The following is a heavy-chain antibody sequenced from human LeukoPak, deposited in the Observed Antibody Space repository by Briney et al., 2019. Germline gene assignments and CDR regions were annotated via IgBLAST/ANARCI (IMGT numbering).Heavy chain of an antibody. V-gene: IGHV1-18*01. CDR2: ISAYNGNT. CDR3: ARNHYGSGSYPSDDAFDI. CDR1: GYTFTRYG. J-gene: IGHJ3*02. Sequence: GASVKVSCKASGYTFTRYGISWVRQAPGQGLEWMGWISAYNGNTNYAQKFQGRVTVTTDTSANTAYMELRSLRFDDTAVYYCARNHYGSGSYPSDDAFDIWGQGTMVSVSS. D-gene: IGHD3-10*01.